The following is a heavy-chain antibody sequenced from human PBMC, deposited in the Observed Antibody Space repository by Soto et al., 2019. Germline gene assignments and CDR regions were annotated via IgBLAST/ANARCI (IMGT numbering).Heavy chain of an antibody. CDR3: ARGQFSLLLDC. J-gene: IGHJ4*02. V-gene: IGHV4-34*01. Sequence: QVQLQQWGAGLLKPSETLSLTCAVYGGSFSGYYWSWIRQPPGKGLEWIGEIHHSGCTNYNPSLKSRVTISVDTAKNQFSLKRSSVTAADTAVYYCARGQFSLLLDCWCQGVLVTVSS. CDR1: GGSFSGYY. D-gene: IGHD2-15*01. CDR2: IHHSGCT.